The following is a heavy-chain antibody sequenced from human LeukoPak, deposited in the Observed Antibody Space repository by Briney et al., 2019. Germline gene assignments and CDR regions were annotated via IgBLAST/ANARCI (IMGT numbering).Heavy chain of an antibody. CDR3: ARETDDYGDVFRY. CDR1: GLTVSSNC. CDR2: IYSGGST. Sequence: GGSLRLSCAASGLTVSSNCMSWVRQAPGKGLEWVSFIYSGGSTYYTDSVKGRFTISRDNAKNSLYLQMNSLRAEDTAVYYCARETDDYGDVFRYWGQGTLVTVSS. D-gene: IGHD4-17*01. J-gene: IGHJ4*02. V-gene: IGHV3-53*01.